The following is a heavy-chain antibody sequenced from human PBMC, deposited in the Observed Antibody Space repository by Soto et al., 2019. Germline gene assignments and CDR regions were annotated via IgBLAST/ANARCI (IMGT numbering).Heavy chain of an antibody. CDR2: ISYDGSNK. J-gene: IGHJ4*02. V-gene: IGHV3-30*18. D-gene: IGHD4-4*01. Sequence: QVQLVESGGGVVQPGRSLRLSCAASGFTFSSYGMHWVRQAPGKGLEWVAVISYDGSNKYYADSVKGRFTISRDNSKSTLYLQMNSLRAEDTAVYYCAKEYYSGNSGGPFDYWGQGTLVTVSS. CDR1: GFTFSSYG. CDR3: AKEYYSGNSGGPFDY.